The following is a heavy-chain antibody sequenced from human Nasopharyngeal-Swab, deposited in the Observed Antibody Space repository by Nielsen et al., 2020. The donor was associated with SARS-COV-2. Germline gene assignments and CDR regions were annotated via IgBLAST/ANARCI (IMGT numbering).Heavy chain of an antibody. Sequence: WSGQRPGKGLEWNGYIYYRGSTYYNTSLKRRVTISVDTSKNQFSLKLSSVTAADTAVYYCARATMIVVVIGAFDIWGQGTMVTVSS. CDR3: ARATMIVVVIGAFDI. J-gene: IGHJ3*02. D-gene: IGHD3-22*01. V-gene: IGHV4-31*02. CDR2: IYYRGST.